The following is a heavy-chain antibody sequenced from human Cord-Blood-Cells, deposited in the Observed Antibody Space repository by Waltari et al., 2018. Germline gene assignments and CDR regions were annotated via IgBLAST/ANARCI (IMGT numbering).Heavy chain of an antibody. CDR2: IYCSGST. V-gene: IGHV4-59*08. D-gene: IGHD3-22*01. CDR1: GGSISSYY. J-gene: IGHJ3*02. Sequence: QVQLQESGPGLVKPSETLSLTCTVSGGSISSYYWSWIRQPPGKGLEWIGYIYCSGSTNYNPSLKSRVTISVDTSKNQFSLKLSSVTAADTAVYYCARHDVNYYDSSGYDAFDIWGQGTMVTVSS. CDR3: ARHDVNYYDSSGYDAFDI.